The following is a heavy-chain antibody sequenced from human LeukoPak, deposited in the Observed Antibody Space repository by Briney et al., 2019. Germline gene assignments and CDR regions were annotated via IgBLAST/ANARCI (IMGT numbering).Heavy chain of an antibody. V-gene: IGHV4-59*08. CDR3: ARHRKELSIYYYYGMDV. J-gene: IGHJ6*02. D-gene: IGHD3-10*01. CDR1: GGSISSYH. CDR2: IYYSGST. Sequence: PSETLSLTCTLSGGSISSYHWSWIRQSAGKGLEWIGYIYYSGSTNYNPSLKSRVTISVDTSKNQFSLKLSSVTAADTAVYYCARHRKELSIYYYYGMDVWGQGTTVTVSS.